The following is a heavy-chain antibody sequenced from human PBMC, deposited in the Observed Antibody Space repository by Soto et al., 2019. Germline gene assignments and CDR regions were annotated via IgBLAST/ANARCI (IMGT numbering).Heavy chain of an antibody. J-gene: IGHJ4*02. CDR1: GASISGHF. CDR3: ALLGYYDVLATSSIDY. V-gene: IGHV4-59*11. D-gene: IGHD3-9*01. Sequence: SETLSLTCTVSGASISGHFWSWIRQPPGKGLEWIAYIYNSGSSYNPSLKSRVTISVDTSKNQFSLKLSSVTAADTALYYCALLGYYDVLATSSIDYWGQGTLVTVSS. CDR2: IYNSGS.